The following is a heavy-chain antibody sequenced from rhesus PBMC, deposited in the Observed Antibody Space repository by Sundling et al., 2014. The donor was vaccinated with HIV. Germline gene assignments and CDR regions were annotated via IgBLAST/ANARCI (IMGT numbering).Heavy chain of an antibody. J-gene: IGHJ4*01. CDR3: AKIQVGAGDY. V-gene: IGHV3-103*01. D-gene: IGHD1-44*02. CDR1: GFNFISYV. CDR2: ISSGAISI. Sequence: EVQLVETGGGLVQPGGSLNLSCAASGFNFISYVMSWVRQAPGKGLEWVSSISSGAISINYADSVKGRFTISRDNSKNTLTLQMHSLKPEDTAVYYCAKIQVGAGDYWGQGVLVTVSS.